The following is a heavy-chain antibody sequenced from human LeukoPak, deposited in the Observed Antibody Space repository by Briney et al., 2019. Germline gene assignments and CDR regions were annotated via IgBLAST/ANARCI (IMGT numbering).Heavy chain of an antibody. CDR1: GASMINYY. CDR2: IYYSGST. J-gene: IGHJ4*02. Sequence: SETLSLTCTVSGASMINYYWSWIRQPPGKGLEWIGYIYYSGSTNYNPSLKSRVTMSVDTSKNQFSLKLSSVTAADTAVYYCARGTPYCSGWYFDYWGQGTLVTVSS. V-gene: IGHV4-59*01. D-gene: IGHD6-19*01. CDR3: ARGTPYCSGWYFDY.